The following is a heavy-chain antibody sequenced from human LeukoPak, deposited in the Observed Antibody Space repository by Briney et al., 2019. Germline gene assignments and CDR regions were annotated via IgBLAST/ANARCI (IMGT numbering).Heavy chain of an antibody. V-gene: IGHV4-61*02. D-gene: IGHD3-3*01. J-gene: IGHJ5*02. CDR3: ARSITIFGVVT. CDR1: GGSISSSSYY. Sequence: SETLSLTCTVSGGSISSSSYYWSWIRQPAGKGLEWIGRIYTSGDTNYNPSLRSRVTMSVDTSKNQFSLKLSSVTAADTAVYYCARSITIFGVVTWGQGTLVTVSS. CDR2: IYTSGDT.